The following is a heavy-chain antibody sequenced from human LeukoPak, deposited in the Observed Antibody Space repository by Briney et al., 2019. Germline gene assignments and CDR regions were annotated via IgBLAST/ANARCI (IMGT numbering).Heavy chain of an antibody. V-gene: IGHV4-30-4*07. Sequence: PSQTLSLTCAVSGGSISSGGYSWSWIRQPPGKGLEWIGYIYYSGSTYYNPSLKSRVTISVDTSKNQFSLKLSSVTAADTAVYYCARDLPSWVGFFDWGQGTLVTVSS. CDR3: ARDLPSWVGFFD. CDR2: IYYSGST. CDR1: GGSISSGGYS. J-gene: IGHJ4*02. D-gene: IGHD3-10*01.